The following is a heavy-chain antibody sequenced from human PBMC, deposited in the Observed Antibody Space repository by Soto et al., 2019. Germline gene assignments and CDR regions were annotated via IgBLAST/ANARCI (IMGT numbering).Heavy chain of an antibody. CDR1: GYSFTSYW. CDR2: IYPGDSDT. D-gene: IGHD3-22*01. Sequence: GESLKISCKGSGYSFTSYWIGWVRQMPGKGLEWMGIIYPGDSDTRYSPSFQGQVTISADKSISTAYLQWSSLKASDTAMYYFSINPSMIVVVINDAFDIWGQGTMVTVSS. J-gene: IGHJ3*02. V-gene: IGHV5-51*01. CDR3: SINPSMIVVVINDAFDI.